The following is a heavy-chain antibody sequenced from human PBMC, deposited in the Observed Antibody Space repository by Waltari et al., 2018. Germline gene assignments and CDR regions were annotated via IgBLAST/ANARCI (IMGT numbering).Heavy chain of an antibody. J-gene: IGHJ4*02. CDR2: IYWDDDK. V-gene: IGHV2-70*04. CDR3: ARGLGY. CDR1: GFSITTTGTG. D-gene: IGHD3-16*01. Sequence: QVTLKESGPALVKPTQTLTLTCTFSGFSITTTGTGVNCIRQPPGKALEWLASIYWDDDKYYSTSLKTRLTISKDTSKNKVVLTMTNMDPVDTATYYCARGLGYWGQGVLVTVSS.